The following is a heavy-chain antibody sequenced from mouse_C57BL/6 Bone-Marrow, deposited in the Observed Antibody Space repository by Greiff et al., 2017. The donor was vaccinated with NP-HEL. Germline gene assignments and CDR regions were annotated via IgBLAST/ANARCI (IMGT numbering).Heavy chain of an antibody. CDR3: AGQATSWFAY. CDR2: ISSGGSYT. Sequence: DVHLVESGGDLVKPGGSLKLSCAASGFTFSSYGMSWVRQTPDKRLEWVATISSGGSYTYYPDSVKGRFTISRDNNKNTLYLQMSSLKSDDTAIYYCAGQATSWFAYWGQGTLVTVSA. V-gene: IGHV5-6*01. CDR1: GFTFSSYG. J-gene: IGHJ3*01. D-gene: IGHD4-1*02.